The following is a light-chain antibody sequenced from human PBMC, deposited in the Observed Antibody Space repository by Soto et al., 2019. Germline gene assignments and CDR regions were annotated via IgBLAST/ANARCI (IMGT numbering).Light chain of an antibody. V-gene: IGKV1-33*01. J-gene: IGKJ1*01. Sequence: DIQMTQSPSSLSASVGDRVTITCQASQDIKNYLNWYQQKSGKAPKLLIYDASDLETGVPSRFSGSGSGTEFTLTISSLQSDDFATYFCQQYDSYRTFGQGTKVDIK. CDR3: QQYDSYRT. CDR2: DAS. CDR1: QDIKNY.